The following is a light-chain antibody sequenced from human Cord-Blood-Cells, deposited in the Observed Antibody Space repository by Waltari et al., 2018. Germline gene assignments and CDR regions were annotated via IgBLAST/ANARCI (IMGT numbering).Light chain of an antibody. CDR2: EGS. Sequence: QSALTQPASVSGSPGQSITISCPGTSRDVGSYNLVSWYQQHPGKAPKLIIYEGSKRPSGVSNRFSGSKSGNTASLTISGLQAEDEADDYCCSYAGSSTFRVFGGGTKLTVL. CDR3: CSYAGSSTFRV. J-gene: IGLJ2*01. CDR1: SRDVGSYNL. V-gene: IGLV2-23*03.